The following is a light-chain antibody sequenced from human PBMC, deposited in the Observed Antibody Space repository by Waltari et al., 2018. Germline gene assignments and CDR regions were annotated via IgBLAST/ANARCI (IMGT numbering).Light chain of an antibody. CDR3: QQSYSPLT. CDR1: QSFSTY. Sequence: DFQMTQSPSSLSASVGDRVTITCRASQSFSTYLNWYQKKPGKAPNLLIYAASSLQSGVPSRCSGSGSGTDFTLTVSSLQPEDFATYYCQQSYSPLTFGGGTKVEIK. J-gene: IGKJ4*01. V-gene: IGKV1-39*01. CDR2: AAS.